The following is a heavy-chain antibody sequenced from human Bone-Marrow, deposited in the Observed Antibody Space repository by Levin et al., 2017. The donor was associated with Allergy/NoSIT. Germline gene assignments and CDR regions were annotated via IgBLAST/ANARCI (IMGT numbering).Heavy chain of an antibody. CDR3: ARSNGHYYYDSSGYPSNPHAFDI. V-gene: IGHV3-48*04. CDR2: ISSSSSTI. J-gene: IGHJ3*02. D-gene: IGHD3-22*01. Sequence: GGSLRLSCAASGFTFSSYSMNWVCQAPGKGLEWVSYISSSSSTIYYADSVKGRFTISRDNAKNSLYLQMNSLRAEDTAVYYCARSNGHYYYDSSGYPSNPHAFDIWGQGTMVTVSS. CDR1: GFTFSSYS.